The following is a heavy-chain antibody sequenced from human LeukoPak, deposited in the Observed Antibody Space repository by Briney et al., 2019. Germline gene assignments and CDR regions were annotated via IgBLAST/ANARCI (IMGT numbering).Heavy chain of an antibody. CDR3: TSPTIPANYYGMDV. CDR2: IYPGDSDT. D-gene: IGHD5-24*01. Sequence: GESLKISCQGSGYRFTNYWIGWVRQMPGKGLEWMGIIYPGDSDTRYSPSFQGQVTISADKSISTAYLQWSSLKASDTAMYYCTSPTIPANYYGMDVWGQGTTVTVSS. J-gene: IGHJ6*02. CDR1: GYRFTNYW. V-gene: IGHV5-51*01.